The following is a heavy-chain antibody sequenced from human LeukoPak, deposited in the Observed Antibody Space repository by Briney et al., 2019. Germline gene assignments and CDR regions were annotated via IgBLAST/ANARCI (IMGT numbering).Heavy chain of an antibody. D-gene: IGHD3-22*01. J-gene: IGHJ3*01. CDR1: GFTFSSYW. V-gene: IGHV3-7*01. CDR3: ARAVSMIVVVIRSGDAFDV. Sequence: GGSLRLSCAASGFTFSSYWMSWVRQAPGKGLEWVANIKQDGSEKYYVDSVKGRFTISRDNAKNSLYLQMNSLRAEDTAVYYCARAVSMIVVVIRSGDAFDVWGQGTMVTVSS. CDR2: IKQDGSEK.